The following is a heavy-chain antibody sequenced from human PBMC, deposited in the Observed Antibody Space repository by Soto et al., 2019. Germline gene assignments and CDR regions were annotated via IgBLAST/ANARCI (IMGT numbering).Heavy chain of an antibody. D-gene: IGHD2-2*01. CDR1: GGSISSGDYY. Sequence: SETLSLTCTVSGGSISSGDYYWSWIRQPPGKGLEWIGYIYYSGSTYYNPSLKSRVTISVDTSKNQFSLKLSSVTAADTAVYYCARVVNSCISTSCYLWFDPWGQGTLVT. CDR2: IYYSGST. CDR3: ARVVNSCISTSCYLWFDP. V-gene: IGHV4-30-4*01. J-gene: IGHJ5*02.